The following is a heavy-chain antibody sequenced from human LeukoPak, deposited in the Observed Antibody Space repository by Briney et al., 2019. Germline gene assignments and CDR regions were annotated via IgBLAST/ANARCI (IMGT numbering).Heavy chain of an antibody. CDR1: GFNVSSNY. CDR2: IYGGDAA. V-gene: IGHV3-66*02. D-gene: IGHD6-13*01. Sequence: GASLRLSCAASGFNVSSNYMTWIRQAPGKGLEWVSLIYGGDAAYYAESVRGRFMISRDNLKNTLFLQMNSLRAEDTAVYYCVTSTGQQFIPYDYWGQGTHVTVSS. J-gene: IGHJ4*02. CDR3: VTSTGQQFIPYDY.